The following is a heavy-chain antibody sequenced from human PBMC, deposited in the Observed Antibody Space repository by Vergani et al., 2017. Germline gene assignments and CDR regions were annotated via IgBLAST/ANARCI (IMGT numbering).Heavy chain of an antibody. CDR1: GFTFSDYY. V-gene: IGHV3-11*06. CDR3: ARGGSHATAMVNA. J-gene: IGHJ5*02. Sequence: QVQLVESGGGLVKPGGSLRLSCAASGFTFSDYYMSWIRQAPGKGLEGVSYISSSSSYTNYADSVKGRFTISRDNAKNSLYLQMNSLRAEVTAVYYCARGGSHATAMVNAWGQGTLVTASP. D-gene: IGHD5-18*01. CDR2: ISSSSSYT.